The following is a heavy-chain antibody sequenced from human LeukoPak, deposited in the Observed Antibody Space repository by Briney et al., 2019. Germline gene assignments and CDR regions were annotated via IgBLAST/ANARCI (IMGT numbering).Heavy chain of an antibody. D-gene: IGHD3-16*01. CDR3: ARDWGSSGWYNWFDP. J-gene: IGHJ5*02. CDR1: GFSIGNHG. Sequence: GTSLRLSCAVSGFSIGNHGMHWVRQAPDKGLEWVAMISHDGGAEYYGDSVKGRLTISRDNSENTLYLQMNGLGVEDTAVYYCARDWGSSGWYNWFDPWGQGILVTVSS. V-gene: IGHV3-30*03. CDR2: ISHDGGAE.